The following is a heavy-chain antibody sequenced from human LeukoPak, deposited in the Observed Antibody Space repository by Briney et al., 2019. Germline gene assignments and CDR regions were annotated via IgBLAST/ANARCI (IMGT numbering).Heavy chain of an antibody. J-gene: IGHJ3*02. CDR2: IKEDGREK. D-gene: IGHD6-19*01. Sequence: GGSLRLSCVGSGFVFTSFWMSWVCQAPGKGPEWVVNIKEDGREKYYVDSVKGRFTISRDNAKNSLDLQMNNLRVEDTAVYYCATSQTTSGRYGNAFDIWGQGTTVTVSS. CDR3: ATSQTTSGRYGNAFDI. V-gene: IGHV3-7*01. CDR1: GFVFTSFW.